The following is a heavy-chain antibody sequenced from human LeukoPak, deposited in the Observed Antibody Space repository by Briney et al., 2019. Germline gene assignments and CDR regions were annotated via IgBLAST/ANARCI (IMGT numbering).Heavy chain of an antibody. Sequence: GGSLRLSRAASGFTFSSYEMNWVRQAPGKGLEWVSYISSSGSTIYYADSVKGRFTISRDNAKNSLYLQMNSMRAEDTAVYYCAELGITMIGGVWGKGTTVTISS. D-gene: IGHD3-10*02. J-gene: IGHJ6*04. CDR1: GFTFSSYE. CDR2: ISSSGSTI. V-gene: IGHV3-48*03. CDR3: AELGITMIGGV.